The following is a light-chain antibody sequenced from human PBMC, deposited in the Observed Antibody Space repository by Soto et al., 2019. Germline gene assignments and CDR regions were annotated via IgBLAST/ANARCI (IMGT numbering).Light chain of an antibody. CDR1: QRISSW. J-gene: IGKJ1*01. CDR3: QHLT. CDR2: DAS. Sequence: DIQMTQSPSTLSASVGDRVTITCRASQRISSWLAWYQQKPGKAPKLLIYDASSLESGVPSRFSGSGSGTEVTLTIRRLQPDDFATCYCQHLTVGQGPKVEIK. V-gene: IGKV1-5*01.